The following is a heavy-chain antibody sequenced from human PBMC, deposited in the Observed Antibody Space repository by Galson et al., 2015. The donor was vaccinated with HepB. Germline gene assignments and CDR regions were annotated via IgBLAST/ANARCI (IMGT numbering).Heavy chain of an antibody. CDR1: GGTFSSYT. CDR3: ASNYYGSGFIALNWFDP. D-gene: IGHD3-10*01. Sequence: SVKVSCKASGGTFSSYTISWVRQAPGQGLEWMGRIIPILGIANYAQKFQGRVTITADKSTSTAYMELSSLRSEDTAVYYCASNYYGSGFIALNWFDPWGQGTLVTVSS. CDR2: IIPILGIA. V-gene: IGHV1-69*02. J-gene: IGHJ5*02.